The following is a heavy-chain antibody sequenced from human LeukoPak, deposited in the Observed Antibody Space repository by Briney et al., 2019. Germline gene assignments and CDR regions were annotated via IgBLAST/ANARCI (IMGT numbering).Heavy chain of an antibody. CDR3: ARKYCSNGICYHGNWFDS. J-gene: IGHJ5*01. CDR1: GGSISSYY. V-gene: IGHV4-59*01. Sequence: PSETLSLTCTVSGGSISSYYWSWIRQPPGKGLEWIDYIFYSGSTNYNPSLKSRVTISVDTSKNQFSLKLNSVTAADTAVYYCARKYCSNGICYHGNWFDSWGQGTLVTVSS. CDR2: IFYSGST. D-gene: IGHD2-8*01.